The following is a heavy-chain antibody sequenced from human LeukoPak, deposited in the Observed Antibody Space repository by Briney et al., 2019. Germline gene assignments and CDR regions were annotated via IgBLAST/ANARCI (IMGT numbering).Heavy chain of an antibody. CDR3: ARVPSWYGTSSSTFDY. CDR1: GGSFSGYY. Sequence: SETLSLTCAVYGGSFSGYYWSWIRQPPGKGLEWIGEINHSGSTNYNPSLKSRVTISVDTSKNQFSLKLSSVTAADTAVYYCARVPSWYGTSSSTFDYWGQGTLVTVSS. CDR2: INHSGST. D-gene: IGHD6-13*01. V-gene: IGHV4-34*01. J-gene: IGHJ4*02.